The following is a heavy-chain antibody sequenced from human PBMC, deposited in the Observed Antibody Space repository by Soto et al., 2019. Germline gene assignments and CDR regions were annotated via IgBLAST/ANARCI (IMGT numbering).Heavy chain of an antibody. D-gene: IGHD3-22*01. CDR2: VNPSGGST. J-gene: IGHJ4*02. V-gene: IGHV1-46*01. Sequence: QVQLVQSGAEVKKPGASVKLSCKASGYAFTGYYMHWVRQAPGQGLEWMGIVNPSGGSTSYAQKFQGRVTMTRDTATGTVYMELSSLRSEDTAVYYCARLADFYYDSSGYMDYWGQGTLVTVSS. CDR3: ARLADFYYDSSGYMDY. CDR1: GYAFTGYY.